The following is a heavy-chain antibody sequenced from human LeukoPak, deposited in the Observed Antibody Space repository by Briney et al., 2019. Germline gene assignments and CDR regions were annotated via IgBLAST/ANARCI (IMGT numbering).Heavy chain of an antibody. J-gene: IGHJ4*02. CDR1: GGSINSINW. Sequence: KPSGTLSLTCAVSGGSINSINWWSWVRQPPGQGLEWIGEMYHTGGFNYNPSLKSRVTISLDKSQNQFFLRLSSVTAADTPVYYCARNPRDGHTFDYWGQGTLVTVSS. V-gene: IGHV4-4*02. CDR2: MYHTGGF. CDR3: ARNPRDGHTFDY.